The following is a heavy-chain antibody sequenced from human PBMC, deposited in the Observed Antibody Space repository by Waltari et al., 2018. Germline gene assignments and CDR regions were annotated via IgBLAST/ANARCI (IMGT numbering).Heavy chain of an antibody. V-gene: IGHV3-30*04. CDR1: EFTLSSYA. CDR3: ARDYCDRTNCHGMDV. Sequence: QVQLVESGGGVVQPGRSLRLSCAASEFTLSSYAMRWVRQAPGKGLEWVAVISYNERNIYYVDSVKGRFTISRDNSKKMLYLQMNSLRAEDTAVYYCARDYCDRTNCHGMDVWGRGTTVTVSS. CDR2: ISYNERNI. J-gene: IGHJ6*02. D-gene: IGHD3-22*01.